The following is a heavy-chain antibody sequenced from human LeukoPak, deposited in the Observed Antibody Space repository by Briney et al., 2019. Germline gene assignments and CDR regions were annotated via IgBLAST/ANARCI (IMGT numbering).Heavy chain of an antibody. J-gene: IGHJ5*02. D-gene: IGHD1-26*01. V-gene: IGHV3-23*01. CDR1: GFTFSSYA. Sequence: GGSLRLSCAACGFTFSSYAMTWVRQAPGKGLEWVSTISGSGASTYYADSVKGRFTISRDNSKNTLYLQMNSLRAEDAAVYYCAKNQRGAQASWGQGTLITVSS. CDR3: AKNQRGAQAS. CDR2: ISGSGAST.